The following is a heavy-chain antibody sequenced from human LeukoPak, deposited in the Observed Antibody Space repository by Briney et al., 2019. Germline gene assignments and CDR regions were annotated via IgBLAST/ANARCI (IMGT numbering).Heavy chain of an antibody. CDR1: GFTFSSYS. D-gene: IGHD6-6*01. V-gene: IGHV3-21*01. Sequence: GGSLRLSCAASGFTFSSYSMNWVRQAPGKGLEWVSSISSSSSYIYYADSVKGRFTISRDNAKNSLYLQMNSLRAEDTAVYYCARDGGESSSSDVPSFDYWGQGTLVTVSS. J-gene: IGHJ4*02. CDR2: ISSSSSYI. CDR3: ARDGGESSSSDVPSFDY.